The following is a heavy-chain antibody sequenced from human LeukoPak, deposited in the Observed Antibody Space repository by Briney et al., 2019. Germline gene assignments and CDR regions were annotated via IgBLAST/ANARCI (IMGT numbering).Heavy chain of an antibody. Sequence: GASVKVSCKASGGTFSSYAISWVRQARGQGLEWMGGIIPIFGTANYAQKFQGRVTITTDESTSTAYMELSSLRSEDTAVYYCASGVGYCSTTSCPNDYWGQGTLVTVSS. V-gene: IGHV1-69*05. CDR2: IIPIFGTA. CDR3: ASGVGYCSTTSCPNDY. D-gene: IGHD2-2*01. J-gene: IGHJ4*02. CDR1: GGTFSSYA.